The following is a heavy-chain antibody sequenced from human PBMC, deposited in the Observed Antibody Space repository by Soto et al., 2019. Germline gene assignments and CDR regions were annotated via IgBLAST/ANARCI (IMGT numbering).Heavy chain of an antibody. CDR1: GDSITSGDNY. CDR3: ARTYWSGWGRRPFDS. J-gene: IGHJ4*02. Sequence: SETLSLTCTVSGDSITSGDNYWSWIRQPPGKGLEWIGYIYHSGHTYYNPSLKSRLSISVDTSKNHFSLRLTFMTAADTAVYYCARTYWSGWGRRPFDSWGQGALVTVSS. V-gene: IGHV4-30-4*01. CDR2: IYHSGHT. D-gene: IGHD3-3*01.